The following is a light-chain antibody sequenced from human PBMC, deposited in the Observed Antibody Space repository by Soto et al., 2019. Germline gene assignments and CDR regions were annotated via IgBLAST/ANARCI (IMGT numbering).Light chain of an antibody. CDR1: QSVNIW. CDR3: QQSNNFWT. V-gene: IGKV1-5*03. CDR2: EAS. Sequence: DIQMTQFPSALSASVGDRVTITGRASQSVNIWLAWYQQKPGKAPKLLISEASTVETCVPARFSGSGSGTQVTLTIIILQPDDLATYYCQQSNNFWTFGQGTKVQIK. J-gene: IGKJ1*01.